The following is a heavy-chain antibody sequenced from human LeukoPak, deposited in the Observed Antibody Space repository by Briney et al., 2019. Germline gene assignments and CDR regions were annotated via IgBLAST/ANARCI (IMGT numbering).Heavy chain of an antibody. V-gene: IGHV1-69*01. CDR1: GGTFSSYA. Sequence: SVTVSCKASGGTFSSYAISWVRQAPRQGLEWMGGIIPIFGTANYAQKFQGRVTITADESTSTAYMELSSLRSEDTAVYYCVRGTWQQLVDYWGQGTLVTVSS. CDR2: IIPIFGTA. CDR3: VRGTWQQLVDY. J-gene: IGHJ4*01. D-gene: IGHD6-13*01.